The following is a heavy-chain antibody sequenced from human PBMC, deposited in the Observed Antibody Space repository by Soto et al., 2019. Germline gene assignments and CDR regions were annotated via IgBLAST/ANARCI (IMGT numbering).Heavy chain of an antibody. Sequence: LRLSCAASGFTFSSYAMSWVRQAPGKGLEWVSAISGSGGSTYYADSVKGRFTISRDNSKNTLYLQMNSLRAEDTAVYYCARDVKPAIYGDYVGGAFGYWGQGTLVTVSS. J-gene: IGHJ4*02. V-gene: IGHV3-23*01. D-gene: IGHD4-17*01. CDR3: ARDVKPAIYGDYVGGAFGY. CDR1: GFTFSSYA. CDR2: ISGSGGST.